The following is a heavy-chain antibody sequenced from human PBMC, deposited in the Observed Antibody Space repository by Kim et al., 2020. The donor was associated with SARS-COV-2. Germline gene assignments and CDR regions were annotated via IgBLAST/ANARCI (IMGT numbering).Heavy chain of an antibody. CDR3: ATKMDGDYWVDN. D-gene: IGHD4-17*01. CDR1: GFTFSSYT. CDR2: ITLSGATT. J-gene: IGHJ4*02. Sequence: GGSLRLSCATSGFTFSSYTLSWVRQAPGKGLEYVSLITLSGATTFYADAVKGRFTISRDSSRDTLYLQMNNLRVDDTAVYYCATKMDGDYWVDNWGQGTLVTVSS. V-gene: IGHV3-23*01.